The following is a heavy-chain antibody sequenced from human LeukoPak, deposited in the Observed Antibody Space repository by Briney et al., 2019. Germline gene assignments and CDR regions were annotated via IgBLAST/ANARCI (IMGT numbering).Heavy chain of an antibody. V-gene: IGHV3-30*04. J-gene: IGHJ4*02. D-gene: IGHD5-24*01. CDR1: GFTFSSYA. Sequence: PGGSLRLSCAASGFTFSSYAMHWVRQAPGKELEWVTIISYDGSKKYYADYVKGRFTISRDNSKNTLYLQMNSLRAEDTAVYYCARNFRDGYNNSFDYWGQGTLVTVSS. CDR3: ARNFRDGYNNSFDY. CDR2: ISYDGSKK.